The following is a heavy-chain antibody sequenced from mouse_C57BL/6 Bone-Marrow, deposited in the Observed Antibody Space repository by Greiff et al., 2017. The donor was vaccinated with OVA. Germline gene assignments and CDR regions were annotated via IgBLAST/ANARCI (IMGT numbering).Heavy chain of an antibody. V-gene: IGHV1-76*01. CDR3: ARRPVLRSYAMDY. D-gene: IGHD1-1*01. J-gene: IGHJ4*01. CDR1: GYTFTDYY. CDR2: IYPGSGNT. Sequence: QVHVKQSGAELVRPGASVKLSCKASGYTFTDYYINWVKQRPGQGLEWIARIYPGSGNTYYNEKFKGKATLTAEKSSSTAYMQLSSLTSEDSAVYFCARRPVLRSYAMDYWGQGTSVTVSS.